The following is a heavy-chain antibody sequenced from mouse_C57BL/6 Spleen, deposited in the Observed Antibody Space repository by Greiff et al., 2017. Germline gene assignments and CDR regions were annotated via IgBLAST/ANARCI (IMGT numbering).Heavy chain of an antibody. CDR2: ISSGSSTI. V-gene: IGHV5-17*01. Sequence: EVQLVESGGGLVKPGGSLKLSCAASGFTFSDYGMHWVRQAPEKGLEWVAYISSGSSTIYYADTVKGRFTLSRDNAKNTLFLQMTSLRSDDTAMYYCARSWDYAMDYWGQGTSVTVSS. J-gene: IGHJ4*01. CDR1: GFTFSDYG. CDR3: ARSWDYAMDY. D-gene: IGHD4-1*01.